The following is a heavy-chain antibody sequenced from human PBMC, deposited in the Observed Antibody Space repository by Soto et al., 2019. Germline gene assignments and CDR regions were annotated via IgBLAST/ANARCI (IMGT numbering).Heavy chain of an antibody. CDR3: ARITGTDLYYGMDV. CDR2: IYWNDDK. J-gene: IGHJ6*02. Sequence: QITLKESGPTLVKPTQTLTLTCTFSGFSLSTSGVGVGWIRQPPGKALEWLALIYWNDDKRYSPSLKSRLTITKDTSKNQVVLTMTNMDPVDTATYYCARITGTDLYYGMDVWGQGTTVTVSS. D-gene: IGHD1-20*01. CDR1: GFSLSTSGVG. V-gene: IGHV2-5*01.